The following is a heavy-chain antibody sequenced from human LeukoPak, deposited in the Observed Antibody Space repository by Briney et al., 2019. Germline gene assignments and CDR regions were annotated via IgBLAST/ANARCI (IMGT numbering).Heavy chain of an antibody. D-gene: IGHD6-19*01. CDR3: ARDLTYSSGWYWFDP. Sequence: ASVKVSCKVSGYTLTELSMHWVRQAPGQGLEWMGRINPDSGGTKYAQKFQGRVTMTRDTSISTAYMELSRLRFDDTAMYYCARDLTYSSGWYWFDPWGQGTLVTVSS. CDR1: GYTLTELS. CDR2: INPDSGGT. V-gene: IGHV1-2*06. J-gene: IGHJ5*02.